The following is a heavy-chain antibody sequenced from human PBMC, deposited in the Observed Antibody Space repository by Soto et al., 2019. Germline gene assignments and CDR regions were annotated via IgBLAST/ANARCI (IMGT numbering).Heavy chain of an antibody. CDR2: IYYSGST. CDR3: ARYCSSTSCHFGAFDI. J-gene: IGHJ3*02. D-gene: IGHD2-2*01. Sequence: SETLSLTCTVSGGSVSSGSYYWSWIRQPPGKGLEWIGYIYYSGSTNYNPSLKSRVTISVDTSKNQFSLKLSSVTAADTAVYYCARYCSSTSCHFGAFDIWGQGTMGTVSS. CDR1: GGSVSSGSYY. V-gene: IGHV4-61*01.